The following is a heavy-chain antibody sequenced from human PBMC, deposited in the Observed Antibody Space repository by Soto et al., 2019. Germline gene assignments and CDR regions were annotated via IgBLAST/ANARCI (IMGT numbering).Heavy chain of an antibody. D-gene: IGHD6-19*01. CDR3: ATHLGHSSGWYGSNWFDP. CDR2: IIPIFSTA. CDR1: GGTFSSYA. J-gene: IGHJ5*02. Sequence: QVQLVQSGAEVKKPGSSVKVSCKASGGTFSSYAISWVRQAPGQGLEWMGGIIPIFSTANYAQKFQGRVTITADESTSTAYMELSSLRSEDTAVYYCATHLGHSSGWYGSNWFDPWGQGTLVTVSS. V-gene: IGHV1-69*12.